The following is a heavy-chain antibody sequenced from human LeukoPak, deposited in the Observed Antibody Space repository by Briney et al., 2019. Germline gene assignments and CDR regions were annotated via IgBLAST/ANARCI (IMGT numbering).Heavy chain of an antibody. CDR1: GGSFSGYY. V-gene: IGHV4-34*01. Sequence: SETLSLTCAVYGGSFSGYYWSWIRQPPGKGLEWIGEINHSGSTNYNPSLKSRVTISVDTSKNQFSLKLSSVTAADTAVYYCARHGNDVAAFDIWGQGTMVTVSS. CDR2: INHSGST. D-gene: IGHD1-1*01. CDR3: ARHGNDVAAFDI. J-gene: IGHJ3*02.